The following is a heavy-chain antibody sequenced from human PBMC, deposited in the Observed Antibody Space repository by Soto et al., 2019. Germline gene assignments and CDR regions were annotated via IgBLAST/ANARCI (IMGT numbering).Heavy chain of an antibody. V-gene: IGHV3-23*01. Sequence: GGSLRLSCAASGFTFSSYAMSWVRQAPGKGLEWVSAISGSGGSTYYADSVKGRFTISTDNSKNTLYLQMNSLRAEDTAVYYCAKDCVPKNWVRSYWYFDLWGRGTLVTVSS. CDR1: GFTFSSYA. J-gene: IGHJ2*01. CDR2: ISGSGGST. CDR3: AKDCVPKNWVRSYWYFDL. D-gene: IGHD7-27*01.